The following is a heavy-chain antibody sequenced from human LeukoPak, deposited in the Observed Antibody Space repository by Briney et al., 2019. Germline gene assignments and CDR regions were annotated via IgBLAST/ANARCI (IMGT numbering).Heavy chain of an antibody. CDR3: AKANLRYFDWLPFDY. CDR1: GFTFDDYA. CDR2: ISWNSGSI. Sequence: GGSLRLSCAASGFTFDDYAMHGVRQAPGKGLEWVSGISWNSGSIGYADSVKGRFTISRDNAKNSLYLQMNSLRAEDMALYYCAKANLRYFDWLPFDYWGQGTLVTVSS. J-gene: IGHJ4*02. V-gene: IGHV3-9*03. D-gene: IGHD3-9*01.